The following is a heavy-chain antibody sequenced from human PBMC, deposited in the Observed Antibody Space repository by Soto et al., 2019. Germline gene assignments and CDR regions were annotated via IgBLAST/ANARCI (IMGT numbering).Heavy chain of an antibody. D-gene: IGHD3-22*01. V-gene: IGHV1-18*01. J-gene: IGHJ4*02. CDR3: ARETYYYDSSGYYSGGVDY. CDR2: ISAYNGNT. Sequence: QVPLVQSGAEVKKPGASVKVSCKASGYTFTSYGISWVRQAPGQGLEWMGWISAYNGNTNYAQKLQGRVTMTTDTSTSTAYMELRSLRSDDTAVYYCARETYYYDSSGYYSGGVDYWGQGTLVTVSS. CDR1: GYTFTSYG.